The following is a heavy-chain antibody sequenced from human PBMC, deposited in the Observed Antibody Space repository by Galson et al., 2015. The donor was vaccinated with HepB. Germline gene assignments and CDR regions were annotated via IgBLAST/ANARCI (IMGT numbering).Heavy chain of an antibody. V-gene: IGHV3-11*06. CDR3: ARSKGTGYYYYYGMDV. Sequence: SLRLSCAAPGFTFSDYYMSWIRQAPGKGLEWVSYISSSSSYTNYADSVKGRFTISRDNAKNSLYLQMNSLRAEDTAVYYCARSKGTGYYYYYGMDVWGQGTTVTVSS. CDR2: ISSSSSYT. D-gene: IGHD3-10*01. CDR1: GFTFSDYY. J-gene: IGHJ6*02.